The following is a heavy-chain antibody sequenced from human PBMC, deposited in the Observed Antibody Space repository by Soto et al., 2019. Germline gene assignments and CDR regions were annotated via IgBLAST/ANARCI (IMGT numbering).Heavy chain of an antibody. CDR3: ARGPSGDKVDY. D-gene: IGHD7-27*01. V-gene: IGHV4-30-4*08. J-gene: IGHJ4*02. CDR1: GGSSNTVNYD. CDR2: IYNGETT. Sequence: SATLSLTCTVSGGSSNTVNYDWTWIRKSPHKGLEWIGPIYNGETTYKNPSLTSRVTMSVDTSNNQFSLKLSSVSAADSAVYYCARGPSGDKVDYWGQGTLVTVS.